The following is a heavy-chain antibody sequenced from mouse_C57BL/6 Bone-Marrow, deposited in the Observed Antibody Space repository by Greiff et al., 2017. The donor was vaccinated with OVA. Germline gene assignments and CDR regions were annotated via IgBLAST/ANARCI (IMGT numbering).Heavy chain of an antibody. CDR1: GYTFTDYY. J-gene: IGHJ2*01. D-gene: IGHD3-3*01. Sequence: QLQQSGPVLVKPGASVKMSCKASGYTFTDYYMNWVKQSHGKSLEWIGVINPYNGGTSYNQKFKGKATLTVDKSSSTAYMELNSLTSEDSAVYYCATRGQGPFDYWGQGTTLTVSS. CDR3: ATRGQGPFDY. CDR2: INPYNGGT. V-gene: IGHV1-19*01.